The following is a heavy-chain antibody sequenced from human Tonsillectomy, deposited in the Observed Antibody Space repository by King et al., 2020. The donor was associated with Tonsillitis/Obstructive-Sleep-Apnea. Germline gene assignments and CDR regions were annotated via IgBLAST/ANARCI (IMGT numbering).Heavy chain of an antibody. V-gene: IGHV3-64D*06. CDR3: VKDLCSGGSCYTFDP. Sequence: VQLVESGGGLVQPGGSLRLSCSASGFTFSSYAMHWVRQAPGKGLEYVSAISGNGGSTYYADSVKGRFTISRDNSKNTLYLQMSSLRAEDTAVYYCVKDLCSGGSCYTFDPWGQGTLVTVSS. D-gene: IGHD2-15*01. CDR1: GFTFSSYA. J-gene: IGHJ5*02. CDR2: ISGNGGST.